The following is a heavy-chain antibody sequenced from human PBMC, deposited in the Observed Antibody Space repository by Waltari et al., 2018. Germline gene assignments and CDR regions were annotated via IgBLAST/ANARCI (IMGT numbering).Heavy chain of an antibody. J-gene: IGHJ4*02. V-gene: IGHV3-7*01. CDR3: AKEMATIAVFDY. CDR1: GFTFRSYW. D-gene: IGHD5-12*01. Sequence: EVQLVESGGGLVQPGGSLRLSCAASGFTFRSYWMSWVRQAPGKGLEWVANIKQDGSEKYYVDSVKGRFTISRDNAKNSLYLQMNSLRAEDTAVYYCAKEMATIAVFDYWGQGTLVTVSS. CDR2: IKQDGSEK.